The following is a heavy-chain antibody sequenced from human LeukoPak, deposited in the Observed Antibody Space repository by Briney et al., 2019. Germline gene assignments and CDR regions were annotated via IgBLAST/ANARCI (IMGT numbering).Heavy chain of an antibody. CDR3: AKGGGTLPTAPYFDS. Sequence: GGSLRLSCAASGFTFDDYGMHWVRQTPGKGLEWVSGISWNSGRLAYADSVKGRYTISRDNTKNSLYLQMNSLRAEDTALYYCAKGGGTLPTAPYFDSWGQGTLVTVSS. CDR2: ISWNSGRL. V-gene: IGHV3-9*01. CDR1: GFTFDDYG. J-gene: IGHJ4*02. D-gene: IGHD2-2*01.